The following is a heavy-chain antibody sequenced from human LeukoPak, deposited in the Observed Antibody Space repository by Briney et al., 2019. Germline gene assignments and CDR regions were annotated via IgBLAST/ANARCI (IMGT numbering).Heavy chain of an antibody. V-gene: IGHV5-51*01. CDR3: ARPRDDYGDYLVDY. Sequence: GESLKISCKGSGYSFTCYWIGWVRQIPGKGLEWMRTIYPGDSDTRYSPSCQGQVTISVDKSISTAYLQWSSLKASDTAMYYCARPRDDYGDYLVDYWGQGTLVTVSS. J-gene: IGHJ4*02. CDR2: IYPGDSDT. CDR1: GYSFTCYW. D-gene: IGHD4-17*01.